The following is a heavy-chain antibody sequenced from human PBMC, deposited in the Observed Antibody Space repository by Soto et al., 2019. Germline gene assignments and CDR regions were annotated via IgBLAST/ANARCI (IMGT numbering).Heavy chain of an antibody. Sequence: SVNVSCKASEGTFSSYAISWVRPAPGQGLECMGGIIPIFGTANYAQKFQGRVTITADESTSTAYMELSSLRSEDTAVYYCARESRYCSGGSCYFLPGIDYWGQGTLVTVSS. CDR2: IIPIFGTA. D-gene: IGHD2-15*01. CDR3: ARESRYCSGGSCYFLPGIDY. J-gene: IGHJ4*02. V-gene: IGHV1-69*13. CDR1: EGTFSSYA.